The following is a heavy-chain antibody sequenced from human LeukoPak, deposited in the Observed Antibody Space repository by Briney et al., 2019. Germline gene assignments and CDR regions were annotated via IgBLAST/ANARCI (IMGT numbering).Heavy chain of an antibody. D-gene: IGHD1-26*01. Sequence: GASVKVSCKVSGYTLTYLAMRWVRQAPGKGLEWMGGFDPEDGETIYAQNFQGRVTMTEDTSTDTAYMELSSLRSEDTAVYYCATNSGSYFLHWGQGTLVTVSS. CDR2: FDPEDGET. V-gene: IGHV1-24*01. J-gene: IGHJ1*01. CDR3: ATNSGSYFLH. CDR1: GYTLTYLA.